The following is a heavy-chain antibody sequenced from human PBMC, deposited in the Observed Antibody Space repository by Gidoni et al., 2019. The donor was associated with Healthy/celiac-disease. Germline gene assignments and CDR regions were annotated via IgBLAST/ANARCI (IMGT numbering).Heavy chain of an antibody. CDR2: ISWNSGSI. CDR1: GFTLDDYA. D-gene: IGHD3-22*01. J-gene: IGHJ5*02. Sequence: EVQLVESGGGLVQPGRSLRLSCAASGFTLDDYAMHWVRQAPGKGMEWVSCISWNSGSIGYADSVKGRFTISRDNAKNSLYLQMNSLRAEDTALYYCAKDSADSSGYSIEGWFDPWGQGTLVTVSS. CDR3: AKDSADSSGYSIEGWFDP. V-gene: IGHV3-9*01.